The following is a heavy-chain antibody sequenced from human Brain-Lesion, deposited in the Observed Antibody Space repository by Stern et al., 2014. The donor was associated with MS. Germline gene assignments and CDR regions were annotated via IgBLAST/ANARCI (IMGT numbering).Heavy chain of an antibody. CDR1: GFTFTTID. CDR3: AGGQPEMSHFDA. Sequence: VKLVESGAEVRRPGDSVRVSCKTSGFTFTTIDINWVRQATGHGLEWMGWMSPSSGDTGYAQKFQVRVTMTRDTSINTAYMELSSLVSEDTAVYYCAGGQPEMSHFDAWGQATQVIVSS. V-gene: IGHV1-8*01. D-gene: IGHD1-14*01. J-gene: IGHJ4*02. CDR2: MSPSSGDT.